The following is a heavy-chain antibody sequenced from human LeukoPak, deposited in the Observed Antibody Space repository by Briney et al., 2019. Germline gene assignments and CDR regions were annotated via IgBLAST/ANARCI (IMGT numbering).Heavy chain of an antibody. CDR2: IYYSGST. V-gene: IGHV4-61*01. CDR3: ARISWRITMVRGVIIYYYYMDV. Sequence: RPSETLSLTCTVSGDSISGGRHYWSWIRQPPGKGLEWIGYIYYSGSTNYNPSLKSRVTISVDTSKNQFSLKLSSVTAADTAVYYCARISWRITMVRGVIIYYYYMDVWGKGTTVTISS. CDR1: GDSISGGRHY. D-gene: IGHD3-10*01. J-gene: IGHJ6*03.